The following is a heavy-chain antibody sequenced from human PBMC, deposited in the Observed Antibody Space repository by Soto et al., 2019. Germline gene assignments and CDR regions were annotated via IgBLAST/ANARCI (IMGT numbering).Heavy chain of an antibody. Sequence: GESLKISCKGSGYSFTSYWIRWVGQMPGKGLECMGIIYPGDSDTIYTASFQGQVSISADKYINTAYLQWSSLKASDTAMYYCARHPSIAVAGTNYYNGMDVWGQGTTVTVSS. J-gene: IGHJ6*02. D-gene: IGHD6-19*01. CDR2: IYPGDSDT. CDR1: GYSFTSYW. V-gene: IGHV5-51*01. CDR3: ARHPSIAVAGTNYYNGMDV.